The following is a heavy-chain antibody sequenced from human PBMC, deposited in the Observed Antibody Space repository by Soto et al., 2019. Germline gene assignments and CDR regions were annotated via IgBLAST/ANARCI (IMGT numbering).Heavy chain of an antibody. D-gene: IGHD3-22*01. CDR2: IYHSGST. CDR1: GGSISSGGYS. J-gene: IGHJ4*02. Sequence: SETLSLTCAVSGGSISSGGYSWSWIRQPPGKGLEWIGYIYHSGSTYYNPSLKSRVTISVDRSKNQFSLKLSSVTAADTAVYYCARDTQYYDSSGPFDYWGQGTLVTVSS. CDR3: ARDTQYYDSSGPFDY. V-gene: IGHV4-30-2*01.